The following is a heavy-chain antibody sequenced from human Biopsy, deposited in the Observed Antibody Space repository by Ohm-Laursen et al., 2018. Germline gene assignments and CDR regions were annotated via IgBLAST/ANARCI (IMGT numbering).Heavy chain of an antibody. CDR1: GKTFSDYY. Sequence: SETLSLTCEVYGKTFSDYYWSWIRQPPGKGLEWIGHINQSGRTNYNPSLKSRVNISADKSNNQFSLKLTSVTSADTAVYFCARNTGWYGDLYYFDYWGQGTLVTVSS. D-gene: IGHD6-19*01. CDR2: INQSGRT. J-gene: IGHJ4*02. CDR3: ARNTGWYGDLYYFDY. V-gene: IGHV4-34*01.